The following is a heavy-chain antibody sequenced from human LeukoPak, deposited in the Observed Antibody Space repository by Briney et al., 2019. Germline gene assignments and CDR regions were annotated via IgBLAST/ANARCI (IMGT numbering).Heavy chain of an antibody. D-gene: IGHD2-21*01. Sequence: GGSLRLSCAASGFTFSTYGMVWVRQAPGKGLEWVSYISNSSNTIQYADSVKGRFTISRDNAKNSLYLQMNSLRAEDTAVYYCAREYVAFDYWGQGALVTVSS. CDR2: ISNSSNTI. CDR1: GFTFSTYG. V-gene: IGHV3-48*01. CDR3: AREYVAFDY. J-gene: IGHJ4*02.